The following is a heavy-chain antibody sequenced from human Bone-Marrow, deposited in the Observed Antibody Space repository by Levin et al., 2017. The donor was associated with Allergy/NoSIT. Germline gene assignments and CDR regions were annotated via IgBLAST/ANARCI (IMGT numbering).Heavy chain of an antibody. D-gene: IGHD3-10*01. Sequence: GGSLRLSCAASGFTFSSYAMHWVRQAPGKGLEWVAVISYDGSNKYYADSVKGRFTISRDNSKNTLYLQMNSLRAEDTAVYYCARDRRIPVLLWFGEFAGGMDVWGQGTTVTVSS. V-gene: IGHV3-30-3*01. CDR3: ARDRRIPVLLWFGEFAGGMDV. J-gene: IGHJ6*02. CDR1: GFTFSSYA. CDR2: ISYDGSNK.